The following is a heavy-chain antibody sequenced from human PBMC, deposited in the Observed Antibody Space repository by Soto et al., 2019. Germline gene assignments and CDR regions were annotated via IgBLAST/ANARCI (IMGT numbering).Heavy chain of an antibody. CDR2: IYYSGST. CDR1: GGSISSGGYY. Sequence: PSEGLPLTCAVSGGSISSGGYYWSWIREHPGKGLEWIGYIYYSGSTYHNPSLKSRVTISVDTSKNQFSLKLSSVTAADTAVYYCATHKRYCSSTRCYGSEYYFDYWGQGTLVSVSS. J-gene: IGHJ4*02. D-gene: IGHD2-2*01. CDR3: ATHKRYCSSTRCYGSEYYFDY. V-gene: IGHV4-31*11.